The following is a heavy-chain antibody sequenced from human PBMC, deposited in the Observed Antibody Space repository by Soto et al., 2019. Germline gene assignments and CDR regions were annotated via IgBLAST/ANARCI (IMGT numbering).Heavy chain of an antibody. Sequence: QVQLQQWGAGLLKPSETLSLTCAVYGGSFSGYYWSWIRQPPGKGLEWIGEINHSGSTNYNPSLKSRVTISVDTSKNQFSLKLSSVTAADTAVYYCARGLGRPLRRGAFDIWGQGTMVTVSS. J-gene: IGHJ3*02. D-gene: IGHD7-27*01. CDR3: ARGLGRPLRRGAFDI. V-gene: IGHV4-34*01. CDR2: INHSGST. CDR1: GGSFSGYY.